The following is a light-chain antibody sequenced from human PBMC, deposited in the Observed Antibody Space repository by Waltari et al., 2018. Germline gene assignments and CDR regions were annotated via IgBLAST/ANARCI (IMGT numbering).Light chain of an antibody. V-gene: IGKV3-11*01. CDR3: QQRGNWPSGYT. Sequence: EVVLTQSPATLSLSPGERAILSCRASQSISSYLEWYQQKPGQAPRLLIYGASNRATGITARFSGRGSWTDFTLTISSLEPEDFAVYYCQQRGNWPSGYTFGQGTKLEIK. J-gene: IGKJ2*01. CDR1: QSISSY. CDR2: GAS.